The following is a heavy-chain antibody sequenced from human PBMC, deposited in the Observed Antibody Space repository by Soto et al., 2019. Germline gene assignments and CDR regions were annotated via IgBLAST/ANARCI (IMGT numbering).Heavy chain of an antibody. Sequence: EVQLVESGGGLVQPGGSLRLSCAASGFTFSSYSMNWVRQAPGKGLEWVSYISSSSSTIYYADSVKGRFTISRDNAKNSLYLQMNSLRDEDTAVYYCARDVRAKDDFWSGYSLVYWGQGTLVTVSS. CDR1: GFTFSSYS. D-gene: IGHD3-3*01. CDR3: ARDVRAKDDFWSGYSLVY. V-gene: IGHV3-48*02. J-gene: IGHJ4*02. CDR2: ISSSSSTI.